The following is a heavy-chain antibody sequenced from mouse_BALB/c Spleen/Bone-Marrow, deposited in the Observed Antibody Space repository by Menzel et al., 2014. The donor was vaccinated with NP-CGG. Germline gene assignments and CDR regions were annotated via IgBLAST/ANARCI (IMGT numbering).Heavy chain of an antibody. CDR3: ARGYDYDFDY. CDR1: GFTFSNFA. D-gene: IGHD2-4*01. V-gene: IGHV5-6-5*01. J-gene: IGHJ2*01. Sequence: EVQLQRSGGGLVKPGGSLKLSCAASGFTFSNFAMSWVRQTPDKRLEWVASISSGGSAYYPDSVKGRLSISRDNARDILFLQMSSLRSEDTAMYYCARGYDYDFDYWGQGTTLTVSS. CDR2: ISSGGSA.